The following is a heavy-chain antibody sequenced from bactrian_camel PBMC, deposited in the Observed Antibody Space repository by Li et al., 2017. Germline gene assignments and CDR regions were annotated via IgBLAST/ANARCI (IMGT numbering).Heavy chain of an antibody. D-gene: IGHD2*01. CDR2: IAAGSGYT. Sequence: HVQLVESGGGSAYAGGSLRLSCAASGYTYNRNCMAWFRQAPGKEREGVARIAAGSGYTYYADSVKGRFSISKDNARNWLDLQMDSLEPGDTARYYCAADRRRHGPPSLRPGDYSVWGQGTQVTVS. CDR1: GYTYNRNC. CDR3: AADRRRHGPPSLRPGDYSV. J-gene: IGHJ4*01. V-gene: IGHV3S1*01.